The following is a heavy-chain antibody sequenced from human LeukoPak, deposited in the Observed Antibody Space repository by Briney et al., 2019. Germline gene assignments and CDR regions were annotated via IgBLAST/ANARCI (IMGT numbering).Heavy chain of an antibody. CDR1: GFTFSSYG. Sequence: GRSLRLSCAASGFTFSSYGMHWVRQAPGKGLEWVAVISYDGSNKYYADSVKGRFTISRDNSKNTLYLQMNSLRAEDTAVYYCAKVPPDRIQLWSWAFDIWGQGTMVTVSS. J-gene: IGHJ3*02. CDR2: ISYDGSNK. D-gene: IGHD5-18*01. CDR3: AKVPPDRIQLWSWAFDI. V-gene: IGHV3-30*18.